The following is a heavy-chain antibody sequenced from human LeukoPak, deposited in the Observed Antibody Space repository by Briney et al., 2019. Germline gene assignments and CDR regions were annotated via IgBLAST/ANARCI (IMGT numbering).Heavy chain of an antibody. CDR1: GFTFSSYS. CDR3: ARGRYSGSYLLDY. CDR2: ISSSSTYK. V-gene: IGHV3-21*01. Sequence: GGSLRFSCAASGFTFSSYSMSWVRQGPGKGLEWVSSISSSSTYKYYAGSVKGRFTISRDNAKNSLYLQMNSLRAEDTALYYCARGRYSGSYLLDYWGQGTLVTVSS. D-gene: IGHD1-26*01. J-gene: IGHJ4*02.